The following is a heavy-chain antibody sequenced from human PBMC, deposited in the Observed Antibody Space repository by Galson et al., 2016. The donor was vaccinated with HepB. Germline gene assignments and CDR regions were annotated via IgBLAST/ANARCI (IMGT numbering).Heavy chain of an antibody. CDR2: FSTSGS. D-gene: IGHD1-26*01. J-gene: IGHJ3*02. CDR1: GASISSSF. Sequence: SETLSLTCNVSGASISSSFWSWIRQPAGKGLEWIGRFSTSGSSYNPSLRGRIDMSADMSKNQLSLKLTSVSAADTAVYYCARGAAGPQGEAFDMWGQGTMVTVSS. CDR3: ARGAAGPQGEAFDM. V-gene: IGHV4-4*07.